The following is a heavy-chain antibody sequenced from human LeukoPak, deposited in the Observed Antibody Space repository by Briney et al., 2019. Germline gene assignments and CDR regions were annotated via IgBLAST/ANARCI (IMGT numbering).Heavy chain of an antibody. CDR3: AKGEWELPTFPDY. Sequence: GGSLRLSCAASGFAFSSYAMSWVRQAPGKGLEWVSAISGSGGSTYYADSVKGRFTISRDNSKNTLYLQMNSLRAEDTAVYYCAKGEWELPTFPDYWGQGTLVTVSS. CDR2: ISGSGGST. V-gene: IGHV3-23*01. CDR1: GFAFSSYA. D-gene: IGHD1-26*01. J-gene: IGHJ4*02.